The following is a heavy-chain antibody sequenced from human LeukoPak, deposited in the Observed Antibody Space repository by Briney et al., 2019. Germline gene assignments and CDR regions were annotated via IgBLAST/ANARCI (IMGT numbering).Heavy chain of an antibody. J-gene: IGHJ4*02. CDR3: AKELGVVSHPRHFDY. CDR1: GFTVSSNY. CDR2: IYSGGST. Sequence: GGSLRLSCAASGFTVSSNYMSWVRQAPGKGLEWVSVIYSGGSTYYADSVKGRFTISRDNSKNTLYLQMNSLRAEDTAVYYCAKELGVVSHPRHFDYWGQGTLVTVSS. D-gene: IGHD3-3*01. V-gene: IGHV3-66*01.